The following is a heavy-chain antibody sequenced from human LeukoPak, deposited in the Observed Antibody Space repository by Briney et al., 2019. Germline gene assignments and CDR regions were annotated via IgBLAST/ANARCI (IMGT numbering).Heavy chain of an antibody. CDR3: ARDRSGWYFSYYYYYMDV. J-gene: IGHJ6*03. V-gene: IGHV4-61*02. CDR1: GGSISSGSYY. D-gene: IGHD6-19*01. CDR2: IYTSGSA. Sequence: SQTLSLTCTVSGGSISSGSYYWSWIRQPAGKGLEWIGRIYTSGSANYNPSLKSRVTISADTSKNQFSLNLSSVTAADTAGYYCARDRSGWYFSYYYYYMDVWGKGTTVTISS.